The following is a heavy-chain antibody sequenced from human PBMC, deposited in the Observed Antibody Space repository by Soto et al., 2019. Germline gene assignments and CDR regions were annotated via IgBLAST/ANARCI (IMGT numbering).Heavy chain of an antibody. J-gene: IGHJ6*02. CDR1: GFTFSSYA. CDR2: ISYDGSNK. D-gene: IGHD6-6*01. V-gene: IGHV3-30-3*02. CDR3: AKNGGIAARHSYYYGMDV. Sequence: GGSLRLSCAASGFTFSSYAMHWVRQAPGKGLEWVAVISYDGSNKYYADSVKGRFTISRDNSKNTLYLQMNSLRAEDTAVYYCAKNGGIAARHSYYYGMDVWGQGTTVTVSS.